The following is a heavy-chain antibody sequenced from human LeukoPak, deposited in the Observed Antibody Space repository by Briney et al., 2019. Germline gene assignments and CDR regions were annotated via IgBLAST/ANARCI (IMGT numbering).Heavy chain of an antibody. D-gene: IGHD3-3*01. J-gene: IGHJ4*02. CDR1: GGSISSGGYS. Sequence: ASETLSLTCAVSGGSISSGGYSWSWIRQPPGKGLEWIGYIYHSGSTYYNPSLKSRVTISVDTSKNQFSLKLSSVTAADTAVYYCAIYDFWSGSYEGFFDHWGQGTLVTVSS. CDR2: IYHSGST. V-gene: IGHV4-30-2*03. CDR3: AIYDFWSGSYEGFFDH.